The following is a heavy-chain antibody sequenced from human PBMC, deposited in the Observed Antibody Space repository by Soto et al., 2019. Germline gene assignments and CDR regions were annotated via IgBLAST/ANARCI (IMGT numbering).Heavy chain of an antibody. CDR3: AKPYGGFTPTNY. CDR2: ISYDGSNK. CDR1: RFPCIRYG. J-gene: IGHJ4*01. V-gene: IGHV3-30*18. Sequence: IVCEACRFPCIRYGMHWVCKAPGKGLDWVAVISYDGSNKYYADPVKGRFTISRDNSKNTLYLQMNSLRAEDTAVYYCAKPYGGFTPTNYWGQGTLVTVS. D-gene: IGHD5-12*01.